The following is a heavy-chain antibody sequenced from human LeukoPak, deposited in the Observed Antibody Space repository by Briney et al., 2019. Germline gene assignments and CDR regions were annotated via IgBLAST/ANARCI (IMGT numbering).Heavy chain of an antibody. D-gene: IGHD6-6*01. CDR3: ASGGMRGAARLLFVY. J-gene: IGHJ4*02. Sequence: SETLSLTCTVSGDSISSSSYYWGWIRQPPGKGLEWIGNIYFSGSTAYNPSLKSRVTISVDTSKNKFSLNLSSVTAADTAVYYCASGGMRGAARLLFVYWGQGTLVTVSS. V-gene: IGHV4-39*07. CDR2: IYFSGST. CDR1: GDSISSSSYY.